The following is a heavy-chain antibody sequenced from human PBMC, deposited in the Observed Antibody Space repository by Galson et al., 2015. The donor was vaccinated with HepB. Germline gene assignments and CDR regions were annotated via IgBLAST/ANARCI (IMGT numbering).Heavy chain of an antibody. V-gene: IGHV1-58*02. CDR3: AADLGGGGVDAFDI. CDR2: IVVGSSNT. J-gene: IGHJ3*02. Sequence: SVKVSCKASGFTFTSSAMQWVRQARGQRLEWIGWIVVGSSNTNYAQKFQERVTITRDMSTSTAYMELSSLRSKDTAVYYCAADLGGGGVDAFDIWGQGTMVTVSS. CDR1: GFTFTSSA. D-gene: IGHD2-15*01.